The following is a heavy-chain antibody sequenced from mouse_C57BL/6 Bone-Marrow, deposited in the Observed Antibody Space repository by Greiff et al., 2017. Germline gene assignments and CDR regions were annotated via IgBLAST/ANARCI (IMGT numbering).Heavy chain of an antibody. CDR2: IDPNSGGT. CDR3: ARSRRLRRGGAMDY. CDR1: GYTFTSYW. J-gene: IGHJ4*01. Sequence: QVQLKQPGAELVKPGASVKLSCKASGYTFTSYWMHWVKQRPGRGLEWIGRIDPNSGGTKYNEKFKSKATLTVDKPSSTAYMQLSSLTSEDYAVYYCARSRRLRRGGAMDYWGQGTSVTVSS. V-gene: IGHV1-72*01. D-gene: IGHD2-4*01.